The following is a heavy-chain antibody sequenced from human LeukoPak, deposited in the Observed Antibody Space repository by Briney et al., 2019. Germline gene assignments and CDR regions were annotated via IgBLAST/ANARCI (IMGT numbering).Heavy chain of an antibody. CDR3: AKAGHYYYDSSPK. D-gene: IGHD3-22*01. CDR1: GFTFDDYA. J-gene: IGHJ4*02. Sequence: GRSLRLSCAASGFTFDDYAMHWVRQAPGKGLEWVSGISWNSGSIGYADSVKGRFTISRDNAKNSLYLQMNSLRAEDTALYYCAKAGHYYYDSSPKWGQGTLVTVSS. V-gene: IGHV3-9*01. CDR2: ISWNSGSI.